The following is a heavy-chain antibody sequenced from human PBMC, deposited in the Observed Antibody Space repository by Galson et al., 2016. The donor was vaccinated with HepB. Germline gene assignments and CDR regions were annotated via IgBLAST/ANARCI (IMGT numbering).Heavy chain of an antibody. CDR3: ARDSGRYGIDV. Sequence: SLRLSCTVSGFTFSTSGMHWVRQAPGKGLEWVAVLWSDGRRPSSGDSVKGRCPLQRDDSKDMLSLQMNSLRVEDTALYYCARDSGRYGIDVWGPGTTVTVSS. J-gene: IGHJ6*02. D-gene: IGHD1-26*01. V-gene: IGHV3-33*01. CDR2: LWSDGRRP. CDR1: GFTFSTSG.